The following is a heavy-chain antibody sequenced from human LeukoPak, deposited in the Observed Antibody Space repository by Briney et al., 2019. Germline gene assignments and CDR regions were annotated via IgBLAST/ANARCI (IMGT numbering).Heavy chain of an antibody. V-gene: IGHV4-34*01. D-gene: IGHD3-10*01. CDR2: INHSGST. CDR3: ARSLYYYGSDSFDI. J-gene: IGHJ3*02. Sequence: SETLSLTCAVYGGSFSGYYWSWIRQPPGKGLEWIGEINHSGSTNYNPSLKSRVTISVDTSKKQFSLKLSSVTAADTAVYYCARSLYYYGSDSFDIWGQGTMVTVSS. CDR1: GGSFSGYY.